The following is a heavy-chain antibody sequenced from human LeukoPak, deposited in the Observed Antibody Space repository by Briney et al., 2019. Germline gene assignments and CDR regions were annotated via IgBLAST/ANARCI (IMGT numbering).Heavy chain of an antibody. CDR3: AKDSDYGDYDLGF. CDR1: GFTFSSYS. V-gene: IGHV3-21*01. CDR2: ISSSSYI. Sequence: RPGGSLRLSCAASGFTFSSYSMNWVRQAPGKGLEWVSSISSSSYIYYADSVKGRFTISRDNAKNSLYLQMNSLRAEDTAVYYCAKDSDYGDYDLGFWGQGTLVTVSS. J-gene: IGHJ4*02. D-gene: IGHD4-17*01.